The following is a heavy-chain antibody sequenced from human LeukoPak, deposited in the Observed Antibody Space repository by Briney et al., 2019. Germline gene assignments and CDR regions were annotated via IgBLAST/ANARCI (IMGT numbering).Heavy chain of an antibody. D-gene: IGHD3-9*01. CDR1: GFTFSSYA. J-gene: IGHJ3*02. CDR3: ANLVSYYDILTGYSDDAFDI. CDR2: ISGSGGST. Sequence: GGSLRLSCAASGFTFSSYAMSWARQAPGKGLEWVSAISGSGGSTYYADSVKGRFTISRDNSKNTLYLQMNSLRAEDTAVYYCANLVSYYDILTGYSDDAFDIWGQGTMVTVSS. V-gene: IGHV3-23*01.